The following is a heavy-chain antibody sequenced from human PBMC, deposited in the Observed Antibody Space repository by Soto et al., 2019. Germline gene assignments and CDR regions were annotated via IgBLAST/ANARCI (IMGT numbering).Heavy chain of an antibody. CDR3: TTRRELLPYWFDP. Sequence: GGSLRLSCAASGFTFSNAWMSWVRQAPGKGLEWVGRIKSKTDGGTTDYAAPVKGRFTISRDDSKNTLYLQMNSLKTEDTAVYYCTTRRELLPYWFDPWGQGTLVTVSS. D-gene: IGHD1-26*01. CDR2: IKSKTDGGTT. J-gene: IGHJ5*02. V-gene: IGHV3-15*01. CDR1: GFTFSNAW.